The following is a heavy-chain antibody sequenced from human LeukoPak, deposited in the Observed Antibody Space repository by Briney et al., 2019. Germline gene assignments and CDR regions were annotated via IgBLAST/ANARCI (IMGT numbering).Heavy chain of an antibody. V-gene: IGHV1-3*03. Sequence: ASVKVSCKASGYTFTSYAMHWVRQAPGQRPEWMGWINAGNGNTKYSQEFQGRVTITRDTSASTAYMELSSLRSEDMAVYYCARSRDGYNSYAFDIWGQGTMVTVSS. CDR1: GYTFTSYA. CDR2: INAGNGNT. D-gene: IGHD5-24*01. CDR3: ARSRDGYNSYAFDI. J-gene: IGHJ3*02.